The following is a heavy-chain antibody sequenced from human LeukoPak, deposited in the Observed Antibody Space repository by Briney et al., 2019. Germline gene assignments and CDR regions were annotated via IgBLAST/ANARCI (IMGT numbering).Heavy chain of an antibody. CDR3: ASSSPTYYYDSSGYVNWFDP. CDR2: INHSGST. J-gene: IGHJ5*02. V-gene: IGHV4-34*09. Sequence: SETLSLTCAVYGGSFSGYYWSWIRQPPGKGLEWIGEINHSGSTNYNPSLKSRVTISVDTSKNQFSLKLSSVTAADTAVYYCASSSPTYYYDSSGYVNWFDPWGQGTLVTVSS. D-gene: IGHD3-22*01. CDR1: GGSFSGYY.